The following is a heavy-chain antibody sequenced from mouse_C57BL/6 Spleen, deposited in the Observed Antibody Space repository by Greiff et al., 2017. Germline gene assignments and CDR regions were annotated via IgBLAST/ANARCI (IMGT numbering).Heavy chain of an antibody. V-gene: IGHV1-69*01. CDR1: GYTFTSYW. D-gene: IGHD2-4*01. Sequence: QVHVKQSGAELVMPGASVKLSCKASGYTFTSYWMHWVKQRPGHGLEWIGEIDPSARYTNSNQKLKGKSTLTVDKSSRPAYMPLSSLTSEYSAVYYCKKSGAITRYFDVWGTGTTVTVAS. CDR2: IDPSARYT. CDR3: KKSGAITRYFDV. J-gene: IGHJ1*03.